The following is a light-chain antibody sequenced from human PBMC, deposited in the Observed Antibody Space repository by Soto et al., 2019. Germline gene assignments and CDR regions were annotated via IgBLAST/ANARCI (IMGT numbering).Light chain of an antibody. CDR2: GAS. CDR3: QQYYNWPPFT. Sequence: EIVMTQSPATLSVSPGERATLSCRASQSVSSNLAWYQQKPGQAPRLLIYGASTRATGIPARFSGSGSGTDFTLTISSLQSEDFAVYYCQQYYNWPPFTFGPGTKVDIK. CDR1: QSVSSN. J-gene: IGKJ3*01. V-gene: IGKV3-15*01.